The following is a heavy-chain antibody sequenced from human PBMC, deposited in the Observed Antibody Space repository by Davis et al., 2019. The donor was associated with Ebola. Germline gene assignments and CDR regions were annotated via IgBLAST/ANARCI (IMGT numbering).Heavy chain of an antibody. J-gene: IGHJ4*02. D-gene: IGHD1-1*01. Sequence: ASVKVSCKASGYTFTSYGITWVRQAPGQGLEWMGWINPHNGNTNYAQNVQGRVIMTSDTATTTAYMEVGGLRSDDTAVYYCARAQFPTTSDHWGQGTLVTVSS. CDR2: INPHNGNT. V-gene: IGHV1-18*04. CDR3: ARAQFPTTSDH. CDR1: GYTFTSYG.